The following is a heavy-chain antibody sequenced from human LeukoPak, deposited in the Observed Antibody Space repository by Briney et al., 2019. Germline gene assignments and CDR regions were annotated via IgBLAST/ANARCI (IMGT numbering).Heavy chain of an antibody. CDR2: IYYSGST. V-gene: IGHV4-39*01. D-gene: IGHD3-10*01. Sequence: SETLSLTCSVSGGYISSSSYYWDWIRQPPGKGLEWIGSIYYSGSTYYNPSPKSRVTISVDTSKNQFSLKLSSVTAADTAVYYCARLYYGSGSYFRIFDYWGQGTLVTVSS. CDR1: GGYISSSSYY. CDR3: ARLYYGSGSYFRIFDY. J-gene: IGHJ4*02.